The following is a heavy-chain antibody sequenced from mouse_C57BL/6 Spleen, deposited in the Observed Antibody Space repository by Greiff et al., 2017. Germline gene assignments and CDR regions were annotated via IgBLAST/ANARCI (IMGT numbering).Heavy chain of an antibody. V-gene: IGHV5-17*01. CDR2: ISSGSSTI. Sequence: DVLLVESGGGLVKPGGSLKLSCAASGFTFSDYGMHWVRQAPEKGLEWVAYISSGSSTIYYADTVKGRFTISRDNAKNTMFLQMTSLMSEDTAVYYCGRKYDGYYDYAMDYWGQGTSVTVSS. J-gene: IGHJ4*01. CDR1: GFTFSDYG. CDR3: GRKYDGYYDYAMDY. D-gene: IGHD2-3*01.